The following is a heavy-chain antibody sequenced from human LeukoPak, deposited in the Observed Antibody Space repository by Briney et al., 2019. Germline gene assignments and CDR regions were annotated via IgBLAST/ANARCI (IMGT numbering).Heavy chain of an antibody. CDR2: ISSSSSYI. Sequence: GGSLRLSCAGSGFTFSSYGMNWVRQAPGKGLEWVSSISSSSSYIYYADSMKGRFTISRDNAKNSLYLQMNSLRVEDTAVYYCARGYSNYGYAFNIWGQGTMVTVSS. D-gene: IGHD4-11*01. V-gene: IGHV3-21*01. J-gene: IGHJ3*02. CDR1: GFTFSSYG. CDR3: ARGYSNYGYAFNI.